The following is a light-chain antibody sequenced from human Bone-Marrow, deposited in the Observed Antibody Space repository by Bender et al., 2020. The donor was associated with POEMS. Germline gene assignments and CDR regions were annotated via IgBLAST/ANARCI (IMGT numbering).Light chain of an antibody. CDR1: SSNIGSNT. Sequence: QSVLTQPPSASGTPGQRVTISCSGSSSNIGSNTVNWYQQLPGTAPKLLIYSNNQRPSGVPDRFSGSKSGTSASLAISGLQSEDEAHYYCGTWDYSLSTVVFGGGTELTVL. CDR2: SNN. J-gene: IGLJ2*01. CDR3: GTWDYSLSTVV. V-gene: IGLV1-44*01.